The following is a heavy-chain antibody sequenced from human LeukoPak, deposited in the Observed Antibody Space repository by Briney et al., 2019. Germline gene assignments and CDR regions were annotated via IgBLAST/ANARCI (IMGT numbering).Heavy chain of an antibody. Sequence: GGSLRLSCAASGFTVSDNYMSWVRQAPGKGLEWVSVMYSGGDTYYANSVKGRFTFSRGISKNTLYLQMNGLRTEATAMYYCARDAPQVPAAGVLASWGQGTLVIVSS. CDR3: ARDAPQVPAAGVLAS. V-gene: IGHV3-53*01. CDR1: GFTVSDNY. D-gene: IGHD6-13*01. CDR2: MYSGGDT. J-gene: IGHJ5*02.